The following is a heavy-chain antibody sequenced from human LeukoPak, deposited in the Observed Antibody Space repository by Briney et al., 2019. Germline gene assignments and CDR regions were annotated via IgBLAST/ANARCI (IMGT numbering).Heavy chain of an antibody. CDR3: ARVLGDGYNFFDY. D-gene: IGHD5-24*01. J-gene: IGHJ4*02. CDR1: GGSISSYY. CDR2: IYYSGST. V-gene: IGHV4-59*01. Sequence: SETLSLTCTVSGGSISSYYWSWIRQPPGKGLEWIGYIYYSGSTNYNPSLKSRVTISVDTSKNQFSLKLSSVTAADTAVYYCARVLGDGYNFFDYWGQGTLVTVSS.